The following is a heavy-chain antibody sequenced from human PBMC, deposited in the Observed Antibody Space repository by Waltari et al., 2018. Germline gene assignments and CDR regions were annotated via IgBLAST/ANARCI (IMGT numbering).Heavy chain of an antibody. D-gene: IGHD6-19*01. Sequence: VQLVESGGGLVQPGGSLRLSCASPGFTFSTFGMRWVRLAPGKGPEWVAIIRQDGSEKLYVDSVKGRFTISRDNAKNSVYLQMNFLRAEDTAVYYCAGSTGWLLESWGQGTLVTVSS. V-gene: IGHV3-7*01. CDR3: AGSTGWLLES. CDR1: GFTFSTFG. CDR2: IRQDGSEK. J-gene: IGHJ4*02.